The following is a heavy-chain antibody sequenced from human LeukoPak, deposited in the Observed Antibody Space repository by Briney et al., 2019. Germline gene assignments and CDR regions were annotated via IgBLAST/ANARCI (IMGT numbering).Heavy chain of an antibody. CDR1: GFSFSGYA. CDR2: ISGSGNHT. D-gene: IGHD3-22*01. J-gene: IGHJ4*02. CDR3: AKDISGYYRPFDY. Sequence: GGPLRLSCAASGFSFSGYAMSWVRQAPGKGLEWVSSISGSGNHTYHADSVKGRFTISRDNSKNTLYLQMNSLRAEDTAVYYCAKDISGYYRPFDYWGQGTLVTVSS. V-gene: IGHV3-23*01.